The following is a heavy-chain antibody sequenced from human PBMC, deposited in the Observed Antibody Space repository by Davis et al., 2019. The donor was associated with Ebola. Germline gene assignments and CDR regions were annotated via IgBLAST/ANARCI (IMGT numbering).Heavy chain of an antibody. V-gene: IGHV3-21*01. J-gene: IGHJ6*02. CDR1: GFTFSSYS. CDR3: ARDAEGSGSDFDYYYYGMDV. Sequence: GESLKISCAASGFTFSSYSMNWVRQAPGKGLEWVSSISSSSSYIYYADSVKGRFTISRDNAKNSLYLQMNSLRAEDTAVYYCARDAEGSGSDFDYYYYGMDVWGQGTTVTVSS. D-gene: IGHD3-10*01. CDR2: ISSSSSYI.